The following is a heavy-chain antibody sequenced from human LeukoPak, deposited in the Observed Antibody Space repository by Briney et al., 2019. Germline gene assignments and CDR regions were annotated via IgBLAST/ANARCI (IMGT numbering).Heavy chain of an antibody. V-gene: IGHV3-23*01. Sequence: PGGSLRLSCAASGFTFSSYEMNWVRQAPGKGLEWVSTISGSGGSTYYADSVKGRFTISRDSSKNTLYLQMNSLRAEDTAVYYCAKSGCSGGSCYSTYYYYYYMDVWGKGTTVTVSS. CDR3: AKSGCSGGSCYSTYYYYYYMDV. J-gene: IGHJ6*03. CDR2: ISGSGGST. D-gene: IGHD2-15*01. CDR1: GFTFSSYE.